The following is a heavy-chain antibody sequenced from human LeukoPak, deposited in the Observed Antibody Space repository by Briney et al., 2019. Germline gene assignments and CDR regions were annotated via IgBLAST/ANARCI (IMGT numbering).Heavy chain of an antibody. J-gene: IGHJ3*02. CDR1: GFTFSSYS. CDR2: ISGRGVTT. D-gene: IGHD4-17*01. CDR3: AKGGMTTVTTDAFDI. Sequence: GGSLRLSCAASGFTFSSYSMNWVRQAPGKGLEWVSGISGRGVTTYFADSVEGRFTISRDNSKFTLYLQMNSLRAKDTAVYYCAKGGMTTVTTDAFDIWGQGTMVTVSS. V-gene: IGHV3-23*01.